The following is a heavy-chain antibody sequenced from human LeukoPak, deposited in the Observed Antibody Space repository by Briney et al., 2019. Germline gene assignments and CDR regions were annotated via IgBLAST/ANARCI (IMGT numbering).Heavy chain of an antibody. CDR1: GGSFSGYY. V-gene: IGHV4-34*01. CDR3: ATFTVAGSGGQEGWFDP. J-gene: IGHJ5*02. D-gene: IGHD6-19*01. Sequence: PSETLSLTCAVYGGSFSGYYWSWIRQPPGKWLEWIGEINHSGSTYYNPPLKSRVTISVDTSKNQFSLKLISVTAADTAVYYCATFTVAGSGGQEGWFDPWGQGTLVTVSS. CDR2: INHSGST.